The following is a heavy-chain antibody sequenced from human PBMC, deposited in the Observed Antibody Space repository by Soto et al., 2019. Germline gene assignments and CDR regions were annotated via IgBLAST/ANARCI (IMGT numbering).Heavy chain of an antibody. Sequence: QVQLVQSGAEVKKPGASVKVSCKASGYTFTSYGISWVRQAPGQGLEWMGWISAYNGNTNYAQKLQRRVTITTDTSTSTEYMELRSLRSDDTAVYYCAREYYYDSSGYYYDLYYFDYWGQGTLVTVSS. CDR3: AREYYYDSSGYYYDLYYFDY. D-gene: IGHD3-22*01. CDR2: ISAYNGNT. CDR1: GYTFTSYG. V-gene: IGHV1-18*01. J-gene: IGHJ4*02.